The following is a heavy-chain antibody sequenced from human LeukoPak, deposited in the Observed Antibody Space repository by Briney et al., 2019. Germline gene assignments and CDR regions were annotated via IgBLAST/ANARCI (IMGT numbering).Heavy chain of an antibody. V-gene: IGHV1-8*03. CDR1: GYTITSYD. Sequence: GASVKVSCKASGYTITSYDINWVRQATGQGLESMGWMNPNSGSTGYAQKFQGRVTITRNTSISTAYMELSGLRSEDTAVYYCARGRSTGYPYYFEYWGQGTLVTVPS. CDR3: ARGRSTGYPYYFEY. CDR2: MNPNSGST. D-gene: IGHD5-12*01. J-gene: IGHJ4*02.